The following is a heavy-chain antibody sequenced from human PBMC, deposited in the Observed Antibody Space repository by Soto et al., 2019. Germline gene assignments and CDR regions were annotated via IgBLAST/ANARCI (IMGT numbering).Heavy chain of an antibody. D-gene: IGHD4-4*01. CDR3: ARVASDYINSVDH. J-gene: IGHJ4*02. Sequence: DVQLLESGGGLVQPGGSLRLSCAASGFTFNAYAMTWVRQAPGKGLEWVSAIGGSGGNRYYAGSVRGRFTISRDNSKDTVDLQMNSRRVEDTAVYYCARVASDYINSVDHWGQGILGSVSS. V-gene: IGHV3-23*01. CDR1: GFTFNAYA. CDR2: IGGSGGNR.